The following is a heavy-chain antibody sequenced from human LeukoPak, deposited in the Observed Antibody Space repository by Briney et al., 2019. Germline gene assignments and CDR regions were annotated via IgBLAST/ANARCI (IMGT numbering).Heavy chain of an antibody. CDR1: GGSISSSSYS. Sequence: SETLSLTCTVSGGSISSSSYSWGWIRQPPGKGLEWIGSIYYSGSTYYNPSLKSRVTISVDTSKNQFSLKLSSVTAADTAVYYCARGPRDTNDRLKINWFDPWGQGTLVTVSS. CDR2: IYYSGST. V-gene: IGHV4-39*07. J-gene: IGHJ5*02. D-gene: IGHD2-8*01. CDR3: ARGPRDTNDRLKINWFDP.